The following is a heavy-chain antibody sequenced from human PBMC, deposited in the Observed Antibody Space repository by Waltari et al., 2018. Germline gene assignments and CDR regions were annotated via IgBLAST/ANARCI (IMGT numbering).Heavy chain of an antibody. V-gene: IGHV4-39*07. CDR3: ARPGRSGRYKEYFDL. D-gene: IGHD6-19*01. Sequence: QLQLQESGPGLVKPSATLSLTCTVSGGSISSSRYYWGWIRQPPGKGLEWIGGIYYSGSTYYNPSLKSRVTISVDTSKSQFSLKLSSVTAADTAVYYCARPGRSGRYKEYFDLWGRGTLVTVSS. J-gene: IGHJ2*01. CDR1: GGSISSSRYY. CDR2: IYYSGST.